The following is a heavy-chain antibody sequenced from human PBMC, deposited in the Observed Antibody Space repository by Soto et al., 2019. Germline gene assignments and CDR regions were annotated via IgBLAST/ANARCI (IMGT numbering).Heavy chain of an antibody. CDR2: ISSSSSTI. CDR1: GFTFSSYS. V-gene: IGHV3-48*02. CDR3: ARDPIAVAGTPSYYYYYYGMDV. Sequence: GGSLRLSCAASGFTFSSYSMNWVRQAPGKGLEWVSYISSSSSTIYYADSVKGRFTISRDNAKNSLYLQMNSLRDEDTAVYYCARDPIAVAGTPSYYYYYYGMDVWGQGTTVTVSS. D-gene: IGHD6-19*01. J-gene: IGHJ6*02.